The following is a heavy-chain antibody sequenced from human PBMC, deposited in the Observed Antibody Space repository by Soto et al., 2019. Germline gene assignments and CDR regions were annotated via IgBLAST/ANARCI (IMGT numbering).Heavy chain of an antibody. CDR3: AKEPAVAGMLALDF. CDR2: INAANGNT. J-gene: IGHJ4*02. Sequence: QVQIVQSGVEVKKPGASVKISCKDSGYTFTNYITHWVRQAPGQRLEWMGWINAANGNTKYSQKFQGRVTITRDTSATTVYMDLNSLKSEDTAVYYCAKEPAVAGMLALDFWGQGTLVTVSS. CDR1: GYTFTNYI. D-gene: IGHD6-19*01. V-gene: IGHV1-3*01.